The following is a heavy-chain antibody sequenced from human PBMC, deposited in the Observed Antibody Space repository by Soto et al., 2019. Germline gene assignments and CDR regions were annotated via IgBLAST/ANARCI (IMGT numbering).Heavy chain of an antibody. CDR1: GFTFTSSA. D-gene: IGHD1-26*01. V-gene: IGHV1-58*01. J-gene: IGHJ6*02. CDR3: AAGERGGALWELLHSFYYYYGMDV. CDR2: IVVGSGNT. Sequence: SVKVSCKASGFTFTSSAVQWVRQARGQRLEWIGWIVVGSGNTNYAQKFQERVTITRDMSTSTAYMELSSLRSEDTAVYYCAAGERGGALWELLHSFYYYYGMDVWGQGTTVTVSS.